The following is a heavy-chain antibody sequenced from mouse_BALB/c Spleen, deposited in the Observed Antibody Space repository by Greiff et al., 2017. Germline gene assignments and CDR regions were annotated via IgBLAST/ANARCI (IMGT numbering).Heavy chain of an antibody. D-gene: IGHD1-1*01. J-gene: IGHJ3*01. Sequence: EVMLVESGGGLVQPGGSRKLSCAASGFTFSSFGMHWVRQAPEKGLEWVAYISSGSSTIYYADTVKGRFTISRDNPKNTLFLQMTSLRSEDTAMYYCARYDYGSSAWFAYWGQGTLVTVSA. CDR1: GFTFSSFG. CDR2: ISSGSSTI. CDR3: ARYDYGSSAWFAY. V-gene: IGHV5-17*02.